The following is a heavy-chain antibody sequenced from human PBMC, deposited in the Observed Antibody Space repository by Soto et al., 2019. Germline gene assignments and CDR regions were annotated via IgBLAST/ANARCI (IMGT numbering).Heavy chain of an antibody. CDR3: ARDSGYRSSTADYYYYGMDV. CDR2: ISYDGSNK. V-gene: IGHV3-30-3*01. D-gene: IGHD6-13*01. Sequence: GGSLRLSCAASGFTFSSYAMHWVRQAPGKGLEWVAVISYDGSNKYYADSVKGRFTISRDNSKNTLYLQMNSLRAEDTAVYYCARDSGYRSSTADYYYYGMDVWGQGTTVTVSS. CDR1: GFTFSSYA. J-gene: IGHJ6*02.